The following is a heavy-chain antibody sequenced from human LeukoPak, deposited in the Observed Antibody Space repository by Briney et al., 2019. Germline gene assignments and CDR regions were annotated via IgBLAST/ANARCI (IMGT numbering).Heavy chain of an antibody. D-gene: IGHD3-10*01. J-gene: IGHJ4*02. CDR3: AKLWFGELEPWYYFDY. Sequence: PSETLSLTCTVSGGSISSYYWSWIRQPPGKGLEWIGYIYYSGSTNYNPSLKSRVTISVDTSKNQFSPKLSSVTAADTAVYYCAKLWFGELEPWYYFDYWGQGTLVTVSS. CDR2: IYYSGST. CDR1: GGSISSYY. V-gene: IGHV4-59*01.